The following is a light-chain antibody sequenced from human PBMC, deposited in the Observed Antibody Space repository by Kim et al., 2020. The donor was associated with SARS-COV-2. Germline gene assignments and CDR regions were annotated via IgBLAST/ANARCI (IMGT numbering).Light chain of an antibody. Sequence: APGKTARITCGGNNIGSKSVLWYQQKPGRAPVLVIYYDSDRPSGIPERFSGSNSGNTATLTISRVEAGDEADYYCQVWDSSSDHRVFGGGTQLTVL. CDR2: YDS. V-gene: IGLV3-21*04. J-gene: IGLJ3*02. CDR3: QVWDSSSDHRV. CDR1: NIGSKS.